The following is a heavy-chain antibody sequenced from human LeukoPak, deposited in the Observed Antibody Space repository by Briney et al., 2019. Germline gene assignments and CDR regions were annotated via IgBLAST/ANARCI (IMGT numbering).Heavy chain of an antibody. CDR1: GYTFTGYY. D-gene: IGHD6-6*01. CDR2: INANSGGT. CDR3: ASYRDSSSSGDCFDY. V-gene: IGHV1-2*02. J-gene: IGHJ4*02. Sequence: SLKVSCKASGYTFTGYYMHWVRQAPGQGLEWMGWINANSGGTNYAQKFQGRVTMTRDTSISTAYMELSRLRSDDTAVYYCASYRDSSSSGDCFDYWGRGTVVTLSS.